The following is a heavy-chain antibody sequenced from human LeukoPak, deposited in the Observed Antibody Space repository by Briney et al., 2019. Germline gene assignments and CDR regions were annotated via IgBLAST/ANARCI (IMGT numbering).Heavy chain of an antibody. D-gene: IGHD6-19*01. V-gene: IGHV4-38-2*02. CDR2: IYSSGST. J-gene: IGHJ4*02. CDR3: ARGDSGWYLGLGFDY. Sequence: SETLSLTCTVSRYSISSGFYWGWIRPPPGKGLEWIGSIYSSGSTYYNPSLKSRVTISVDTSKNQVSLKLRSVTAADTAVYYCARGDSGWYLGLGFDYWGQGTLVTVSS. CDR1: RYSISSGFY.